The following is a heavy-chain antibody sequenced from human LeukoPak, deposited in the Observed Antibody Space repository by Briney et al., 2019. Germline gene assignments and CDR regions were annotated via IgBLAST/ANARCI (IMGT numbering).Heavy chain of an antibody. CDR1: GFTFRNYG. Sequence: PGRSLRLSCAASGFTFRNYGMHWVRQAPGKGLEWVSVIYDGGSTYHTDSVKGRFSISRDNSKNTVYLQMNSLKAEDTAIYYCARAQDYCSGSTCYGYFQYWGQGTLVTVSS. CDR2: IYDGGST. J-gene: IGHJ1*01. V-gene: IGHV3-66*01. D-gene: IGHD2-15*01. CDR3: ARAQDYCSGSTCYGYFQY.